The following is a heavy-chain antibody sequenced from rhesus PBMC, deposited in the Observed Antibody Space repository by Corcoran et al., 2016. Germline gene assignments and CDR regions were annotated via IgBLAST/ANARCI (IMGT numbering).Heavy chain of an antibody. Sequence: QVQLQESGPGLVKPSETLSLTCAVSGGSFSGFYWGGIRPPPGKGLEWIGYISGSSGSTDYNPSLKSRVTISTDTSKNQFSLKLSSVTAADTAVYYCARTGPRYNMWTGYYWGQGVLVTVSS. V-gene: IGHV4-165*01. CDR2: ISGSSGST. CDR1: GGSFSGFY. CDR3: ARTGPRYNMWTGYY. D-gene: IGHD3-3*01. J-gene: IGHJ4*01.